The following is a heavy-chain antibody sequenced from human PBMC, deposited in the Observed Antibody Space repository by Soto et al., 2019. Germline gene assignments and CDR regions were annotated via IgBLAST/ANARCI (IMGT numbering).Heavy chain of an antibody. D-gene: IGHD6-13*01. V-gene: IGHV4-4*02. Sequence: PSQTVSLTCTLSGGSGRAPYWWNWVRHSPDKGLELIAEVHISGHSNYNPSLRSRGSVSIDSSKNQFSLKLSSVTAADTAVCYCARRSSSCYYYYYGKAVWGQRTTVNVSS. CDR3: ARRSSSCYYYYYGKAV. J-gene: IGHJ6*02. CDR2: VHISGHS. CDR1: GGSGRAPYW.